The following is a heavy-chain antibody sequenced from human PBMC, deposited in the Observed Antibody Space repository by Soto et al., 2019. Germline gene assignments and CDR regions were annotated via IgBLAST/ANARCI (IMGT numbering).Heavy chain of an antibody. CDR3: ARDLISTPGALFDF. CDR2: ISPGNGNR. Sequence: ASVKVSCKASGFTFARYVIHWVRQAPGEGLEWVAWISPGNGNRQYSQNFQNRVIVSWDTSETKVYMELSSLISEDTALYYCARDLISTPGALFDFWGQGTRVTVSS. D-gene: IGHD6-13*01. V-gene: IGHV1-3*01. CDR1: GFTFARYV. J-gene: IGHJ4*02.